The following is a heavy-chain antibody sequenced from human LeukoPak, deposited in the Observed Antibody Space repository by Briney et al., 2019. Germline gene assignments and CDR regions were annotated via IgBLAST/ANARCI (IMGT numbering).Heavy chain of an antibody. CDR3: ARDPREYFDC. V-gene: IGHV1-2*02. CDR2: INPNSGVT. Sequence: GSVKVSCKPSGFTFTSYYIHWVRQAPGQGLEWMGWINPNSGVTNYAQRFQGRVTMTRDTSISTAYMELSRLRSDDTAIYYCARDPREYFDCWGQGTLVTVSS. CDR1: GFTFTSYY. J-gene: IGHJ4*02.